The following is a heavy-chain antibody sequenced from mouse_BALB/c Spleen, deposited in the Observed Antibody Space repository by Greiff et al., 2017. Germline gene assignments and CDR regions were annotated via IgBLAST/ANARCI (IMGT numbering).Heavy chain of an antibody. D-gene: IGHD2-1*01. J-gene: IGHJ1*01. Sequence: EVQGVESGGGLVKPGGSLKLSCAASGFTFSSYAMSWVRQTPEKRLEWVASISSGGSTYYPDSVKGRFTISRDNARNILYLQMSSLRSEDTAMYYCARGSGGNYLYWYFDVWGAGTTVTVSS. V-gene: IGHV5-6-5*01. CDR3: ARGSGGNYLYWYFDV. CDR2: ISSGGST. CDR1: GFTFSSYA.